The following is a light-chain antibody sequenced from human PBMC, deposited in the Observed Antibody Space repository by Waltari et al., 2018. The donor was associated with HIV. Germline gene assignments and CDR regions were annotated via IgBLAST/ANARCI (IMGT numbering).Light chain of an antibody. Sequence: SYELTQQPSVSVSPGQTARITCSGDELPKQYAYWYQQKPGQAPVLLIYKDSERPSGIPERFSGASSETTVTLTISGVQAEDEADYYCQSADSSGTYPWVFGGGTKLTVL. V-gene: IGLV3-25*03. CDR2: KDS. J-gene: IGLJ3*02. CDR1: ELPKQY. CDR3: QSADSSGTYPWV.